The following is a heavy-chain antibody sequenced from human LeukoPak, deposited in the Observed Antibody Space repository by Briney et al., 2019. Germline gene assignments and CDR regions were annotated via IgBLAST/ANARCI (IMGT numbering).Heavy chain of an antibody. Sequence: GGSLRLSCAASGFTFSSYGMHWVRQAPGKGLEWVAFIHYDGSNKYYADSVKGRFTISRDNSKNTLYLQMNSLRGEDTAVYYCAKVIPVRYSKGPYYFDYWGQGTLVTVSS. J-gene: IGHJ4*02. CDR3: AKVIPVRYSKGPYYFDY. CDR1: GFTFSSYG. D-gene: IGHD2-15*01. V-gene: IGHV3-30*02. CDR2: IHYDGSNK.